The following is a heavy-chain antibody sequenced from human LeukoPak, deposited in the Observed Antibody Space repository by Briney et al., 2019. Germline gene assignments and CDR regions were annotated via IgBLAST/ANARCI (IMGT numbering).Heavy chain of an antibody. CDR3: ARDPVAAAGMAFDY. V-gene: IGHV4-4*02. Sequence: SETLSHTCTVSGGSIDSRNWWSWVRQPPGKGLEWIAEIYYNENTNYNPSLKSRVTISVDRSKSQFSMKLSSVTAADTAVYYCARDPVAAAGMAFDYWGQGTLVTVSS. CDR2: IYYNENT. CDR1: GGSIDSRNW. J-gene: IGHJ4*02. D-gene: IGHD6-13*01.